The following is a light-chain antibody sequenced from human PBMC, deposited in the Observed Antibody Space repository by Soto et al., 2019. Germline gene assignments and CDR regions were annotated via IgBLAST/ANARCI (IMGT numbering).Light chain of an antibody. CDR3: QQYNNWPFT. V-gene: IGKV3-15*01. CDR2: GAS. CDR1: QSVSSN. Sequence: EIVMTQSPATLSVSPGERATLSCRASQSVSSNLAWYQQKPGQAPRLLIYGASTSATGIPARFSGSGSGTEFTLTVSSLQSEDFAVYYCQQYNNWPFTFGPGIKVDIK. J-gene: IGKJ3*01.